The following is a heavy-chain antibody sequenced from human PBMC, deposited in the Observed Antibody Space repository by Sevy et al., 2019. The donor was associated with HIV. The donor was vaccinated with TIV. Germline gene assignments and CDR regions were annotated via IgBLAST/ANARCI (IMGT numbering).Heavy chain of an antibody. Sequence: SETLSLTCTVSGGSITSLYWNWIRQPPGKGLEWIANIYYNGHINYNPSLKSRVTLSLDTSKNQFSLRLSSLPASDTAMYYCAGENAWGRGYSWGQGTLVTVSS. CDR1: GGSITSLY. CDR3: AGENAWGRGYS. V-gene: IGHV4-59*08. J-gene: IGHJ4*02. CDR2: IYYNGHI. D-gene: IGHD1-26*01.